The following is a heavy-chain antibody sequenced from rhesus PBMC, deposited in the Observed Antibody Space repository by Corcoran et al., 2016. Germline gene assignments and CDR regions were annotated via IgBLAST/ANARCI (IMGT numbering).Heavy chain of an antibody. CDR1: GGSISDSYR. Sequence: QVQLQESGPGVVKPSETLSLTCAVSGGSISDSYRWSWIRQPPGKGLEWIGYIYGSSTSTNYHPSLKSRVTISKDTSKNQFSLKLSSVTAADTAVYYCAAQYVSFDYWGQGVLVTVSS. J-gene: IGHJ4*01. V-gene: IGHV4S10*01. CDR2: IYGSSTST. CDR3: AAQYVSFDY. D-gene: IGHD4-23*01.